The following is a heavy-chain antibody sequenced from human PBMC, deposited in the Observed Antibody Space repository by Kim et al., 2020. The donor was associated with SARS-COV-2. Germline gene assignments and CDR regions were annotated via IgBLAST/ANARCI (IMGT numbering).Heavy chain of an antibody. Sequence: GGSLRLSCAASGFSFSDDAMNWVRQAPGKGLEWVASISSSGTYIYYADSMKGRITISRDNAKNSVYLQMSGLRAEDTAVYFCAGRSLGSIYDIQFFEHWGQGTLVAVSS. CDR3: AGRSLGSIYDIQFFEH. CDR2: ISSSGTYI. CDR1: GFSFSDDA. D-gene: IGHD3-9*01. J-gene: IGHJ4*02. V-gene: IGHV3-21*01.